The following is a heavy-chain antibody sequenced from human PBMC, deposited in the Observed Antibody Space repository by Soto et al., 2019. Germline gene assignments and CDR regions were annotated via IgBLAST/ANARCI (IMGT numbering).Heavy chain of an antibody. CDR3: AKLTAA. V-gene: IGHV3-23*01. J-gene: IGHJ4*02. CDR1: GFTFSAYV. D-gene: IGHD6-13*01. CDR2: ITSSGGGT. Sequence: EVEVLESGGGLVQPGGSLRLSCAASGFTFSAYVMSWVRQAPGKGLEWVSSITSSGGGTYYADSVKGRFTVSRDNSKNTVYLQMNSLRDEDTAVYYCAKLTAAWGQGTLVTVSS.